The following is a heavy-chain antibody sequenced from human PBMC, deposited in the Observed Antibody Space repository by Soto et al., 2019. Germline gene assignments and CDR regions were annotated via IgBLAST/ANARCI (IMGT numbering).Heavy chain of an antibody. D-gene: IGHD1-26*01. CDR3: AGDLVGALEAPVAFDI. J-gene: IGHJ3*02. CDR1: GGSISSYY. Sequence: SETLALTCTVYGGSISSYYWSWIRQPPGKGLEWIGYIYYSGSTNYNPSLKSRVTISVDTSKNQFSLKLSSVTAADTAVYYCAGDLVGALEAPVAFDIRGPGIMVTLSS. V-gene: IGHV4-59*01. CDR2: IYYSGST.